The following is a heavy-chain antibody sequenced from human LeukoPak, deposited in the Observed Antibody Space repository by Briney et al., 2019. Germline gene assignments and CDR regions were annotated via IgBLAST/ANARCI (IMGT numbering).Heavy chain of an antibody. J-gene: IGHJ4*02. CDR2: IYYSGST. V-gene: IGHV4-59*01. Sequence: SETPSLTCTVSGGSISSYYWSWIRQPPGKGLEWIGYIYYSGSTNYNPSLKSRVTISVDTSKNQFSLKLSSVTAADTAVYYCARGGTIFGFDYWGQGTLVTVSS. CDR1: GGSISSYY. D-gene: IGHD3-3*01. CDR3: ARGGTIFGFDY.